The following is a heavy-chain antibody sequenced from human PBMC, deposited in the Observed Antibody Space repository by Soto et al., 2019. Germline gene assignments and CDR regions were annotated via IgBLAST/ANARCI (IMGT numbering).Heavy chain of an antibody. V-gene: IGHV3-15*07. D-gene: IGHD3-3*01. Sequence: EVQVVESGGGFVEPGGSLRLSCAASGFIFTGAWLTWVRQAPGKGLEWVGRIKSEIDGGTTDFAAPVKDRFTMSRDDAEHTVSLQMNSLKSEYTAVYYCVGQGSVSGGPFIYWGQGFLVSVSS. J-gene: IGHJ4*02. CDR3: VGQGSVSGGPFIY. CDR2: IKSEIDGGTT. CDR1: GFIFTGAW.